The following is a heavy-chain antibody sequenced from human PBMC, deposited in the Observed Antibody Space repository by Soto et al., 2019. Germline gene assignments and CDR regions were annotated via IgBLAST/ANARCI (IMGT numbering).Heavy chain of an antibody. D-gene: IGHD1-26*01. CDR2: INPSGGST. Sequence: ASVKISCKASGYTFTSYYIHWVRQAPGQGIEWMGIINPSGGSTSYAQKFQGRVTMTRDTSTSTVYMELSSLRSEDTAVYYCARDSDTGELLDYWGQGTLVPVSS. J-gene: IGHJ4*02. CDR1: GYTFTSYY. V-gene: IGHV1-46*03. CDR3: ARDSDTGELLDY.